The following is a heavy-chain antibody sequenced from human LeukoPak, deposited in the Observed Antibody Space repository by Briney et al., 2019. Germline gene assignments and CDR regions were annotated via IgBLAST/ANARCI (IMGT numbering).Heavy chain of an antibody. CDR2: ISSSGSGGNT. CDR1: GVNLSNYA. J-gene: IGHJ3*02. V-gene: IGHV3-23*01. CDR3: AKFSGYYFRDAFDI. D-gene: IGHD3-22*01. Sequence: GGSLRLSCVASGVNLSNYAMSWARQAPGKGLEWVSGISSSGSGGNTYYADSVKGRFTISRDNSKNTLYLQMNSLRAEDTAVYYCAKFSGYYFRDAFDIWGQGQWSPSLQ.